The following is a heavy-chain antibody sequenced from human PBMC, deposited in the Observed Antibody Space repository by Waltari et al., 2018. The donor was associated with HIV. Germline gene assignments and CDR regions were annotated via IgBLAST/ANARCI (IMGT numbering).Heavy chain of an antibody. CDR1: GGSFSGYY. Sequence: QVQLQQWGAGLLKPSETLSLTCAVYGGSFSGYYWSWIRQPPGKGLEWIGEINHSGSTNSNPSLKSRVTISVDTSKNQFSLKLSSVTAADTAVYYCADKATQYYFDYWGQGTLVTVSS. D-gene: IGHD5-18*01. CDR3: ADKATQYYFDY. CDR2: INHSGST. V-gene: IGHV4-34*01. J-gene: IGHJ4*02.